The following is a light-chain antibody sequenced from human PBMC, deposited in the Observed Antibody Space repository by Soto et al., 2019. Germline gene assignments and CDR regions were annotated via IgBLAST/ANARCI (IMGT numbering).Light chain of an antibody. CDR2: GAS. CDR1: QSVNSN. V-gene: IGKV3-15*01. CDR3: QQYNNWLFT. Sequence: EIVMTQSPATLSVSPGERATLSCRASQSVNSNLAWYQQKPGQAPRLLIYGASTRATGIPARFSGSESGTEFTLTISSLQSEDFAVYYCQQYNNWLFTFGPGTKVDIK. J-gene: IGKJ3*01.